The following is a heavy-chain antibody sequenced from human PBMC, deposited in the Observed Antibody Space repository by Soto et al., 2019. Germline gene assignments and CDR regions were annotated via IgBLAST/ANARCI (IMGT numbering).Heavy chain of an antibody. V-gene: IGHV4-31*02. CDR2: IYYSGST. CDR3: ARGDYGSGSYPAVGFDI. CDR1: GGSISSGGYY. Sequence: SETVSLTXTVSGGSISSGGYYWSWIRQHPGKGLEWIGYIYYSGSTYYNPSLKSRVTISVDTSKNQFSLKLSSVTAADTAVYYCARGDYGSGSYPAVGFDIWGQGTMVTVSS. D-gene: IGHD3-10*01. J-gene: IGHJ3*02.